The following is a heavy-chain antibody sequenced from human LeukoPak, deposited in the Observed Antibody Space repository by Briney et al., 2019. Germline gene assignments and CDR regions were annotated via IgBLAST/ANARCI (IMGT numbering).Heavy chain of an antibody. J-gene: IGHJ3*02. V-gene: IGHV4-39*01. CDR1: GGSISSSSYY. CDR2: IYYSGST. CDR3: AGLILWWYAFDI. D-gene: IGHD2-21*01. Sequence: SETLSLTCAVSGGSISSSSYYWGWIRQPPGKGLEWIGSIYYSGSTYYNPSLKSRVTISVDTSKNQFSLKLSSVTAADTAVYYCAGLILWWYAFDIWGQGTMVTVSS.